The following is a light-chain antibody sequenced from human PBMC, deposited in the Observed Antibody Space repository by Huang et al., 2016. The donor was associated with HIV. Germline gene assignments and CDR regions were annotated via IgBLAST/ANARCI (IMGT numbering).Light chain of an antibody. CDR3: QKYDSAPRT. Sequence: MTQSPPSLSASIGDRVTLTCRASRSISTFLAWYQQKTGKPPRLLNYAASILHSGVPARFRGGGSGTNFTLTVSSLQPEDVANYYCQKYDSAPRTFGQGTKLEL. J-gene: IGKJ1*01. CDR2: AAS. V-gene: IGKV1-27*01. CDR1: RSISTF.